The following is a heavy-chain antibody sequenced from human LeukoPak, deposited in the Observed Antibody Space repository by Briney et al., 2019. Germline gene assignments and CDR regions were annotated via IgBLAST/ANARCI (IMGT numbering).Heavy chain of an antibody. Sequence: PGGSLRLSCAASGFTFSDYYMSWIRQAPGKGLEWVSYISSSGSTIYYADSVKGRFTISRDNAKNSLYLQMNSLRAEDTALYYCAATDYYDSSGYYAYFQHWGQGTLVTVSS. D-gene: IGHD3-22*01. CDR3: AATDYYDSSGYYAYFQH. CDR2: ISSSGSTI. CDR1: GFTFSDYY. V-gene: IGHV3-11*01. J-gene: IGHJ1*01.